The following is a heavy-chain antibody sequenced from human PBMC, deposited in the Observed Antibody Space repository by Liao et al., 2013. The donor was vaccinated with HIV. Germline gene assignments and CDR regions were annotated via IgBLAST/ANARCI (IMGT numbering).Heavy chain of an antibody. D-gene: IGHD3-3*01. V-gene: IGHV4-34*02. CDR3: ARVGAFWSGFSKSGGGNHFDS. CDR2: INHSGGT. Sequence: QVQLQQWGAGLLKPSETLSLTCAVYGGSFSGHSWSWIRQSPGKGLEWIGEINHSGGTNYNPSLKSRLTISLDRSKNQFSLKLSSVTAADTAVYYCARVGAFWSGFSKSGGGNHFDSWGQGNLVTVSS. J-gene: IGHJ4*02. CDR1: GGSFSGHS.